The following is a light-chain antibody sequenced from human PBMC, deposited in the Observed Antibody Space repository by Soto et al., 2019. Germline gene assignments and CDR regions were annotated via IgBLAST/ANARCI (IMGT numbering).Light chain of an antibody. V-gene: IGKV1-9*01. J-gene: IGKJ3*01. CDR2: GAF. Sequence: QLTQSPSSLSASVGDRVTITCRASQDISRYLAWYQQRAGKAPKLLIYGAFTLQSGVPSRFSGSGSGTEFTLTISSLQPEDFATYHCQQLQRTPFTFGPGTTVDV. CDR1: QDISRY. CDR3: QQLQRTPFT.